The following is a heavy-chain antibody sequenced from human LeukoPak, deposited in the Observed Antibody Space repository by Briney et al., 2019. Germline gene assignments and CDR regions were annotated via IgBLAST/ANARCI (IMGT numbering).Heavy chain of an antibody. J-gene: IGHJ4*02. V-gene: IGHV3-7*03. CDR1: GFTFSSYW. CDR3: ARGGTLWFGESRFDY. D-gene: IGHD3-10*01. Sequence: GGSLRLSCAASGFTFSSYWMSWVRQAPGKGLEWVADIKQDGSEKYYVDSVKGRFTISRDNAKNSLYLQMNSLRAEDTAVYHCARGGTLWFGESRFDYWGQGTLVTVSS. CDR2: IKQDGSEK.